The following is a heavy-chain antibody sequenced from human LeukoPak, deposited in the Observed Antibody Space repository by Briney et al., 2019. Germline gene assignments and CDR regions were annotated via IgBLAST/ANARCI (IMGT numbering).Heavy chain of an antibody. J-gene: IGHJ4*02. CDR1: GVSISSYY. D-gene: IGHD6-13*01. CDR3: ARGVYIAAAQYGY. Sequence: SETLSLTCTISGVSISSYYWNWIRQPPGKGLEWIGYIYYSGSTNYNPSLKSRVTISVDTSKNQFSLRVSSVTAADTAVYYCARGVYIAAAQYGYWGQGTLVTVSS. V-gene: IGHV4-59*01. CDR2: IYYSGST.